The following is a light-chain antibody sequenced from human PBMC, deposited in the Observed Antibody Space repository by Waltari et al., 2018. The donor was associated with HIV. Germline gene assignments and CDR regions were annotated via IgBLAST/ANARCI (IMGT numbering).Light chain of an antibody. CDR1: SNDIGSSNY. J-gene: IGLJ1*01. V-gene: IGLV2-14*03. CDR2: DVS. Sequence: QSALTQPASVSGSPGQSITISCTGTSNDIGSSNYVSWHQQHPGEAPKLIIHDVSDRPSWISNLFSGSKSGNTASLTISGLQTEDEADYYCSSYTSSITYVFGSGTRVTVL. CDR3: SSYTSSITYV.